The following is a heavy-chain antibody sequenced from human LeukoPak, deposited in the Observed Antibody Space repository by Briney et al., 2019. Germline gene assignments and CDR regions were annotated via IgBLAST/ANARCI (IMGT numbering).Heavy chain of an antibody. CDR3: ARRLRAVAGTSYWFDP. J-gene: IGHJ5*02. CDR2: TYYRSKWYN. CDR1: GDSVSSNSAA. Sequence: SQTLSLTCAISGDSVSSNSAAWNWIRQSPSRGLEWLGRTYYRSKWYNDYAVSVKSRITINPDTSKNQFSLQLNSVTPEDTAVYYCARRLRAVAGTSYWFDPWGQGTLVTVSS. V-gene: IGHV6-1*01. D-gene: IGHD6-19*01.